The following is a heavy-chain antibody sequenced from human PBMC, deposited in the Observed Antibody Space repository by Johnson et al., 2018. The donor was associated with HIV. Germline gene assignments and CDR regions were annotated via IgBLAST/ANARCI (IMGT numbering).Heavy chain of an antibody. Sequence: VQVVESGGGLVQPGESLRLSCGASGFTFSSHHMHWVRQAPGKGLEHVSAISGNGGSTYYATSVKGRFTISRDNFKNTLYLQMGSLTAEDMAVYYCARRRYSTSWQEAFDIWGRGTMVTVSS. CDR3: ARRRYSTSWQEAFDI. V-gene: IGHV3-64*01. CDR1: GFTFSSHH. J-gene: IGHJ3*02. D-gene: IGHD6-13*01. CDR2: ISGNGGST.